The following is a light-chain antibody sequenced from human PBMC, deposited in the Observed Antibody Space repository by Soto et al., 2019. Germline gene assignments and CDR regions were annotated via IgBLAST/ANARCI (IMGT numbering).Light chain of an antibody. CDR2: GAS. J-gene: IGKJ2*01. Sequence: VLTQSPGTLALSPGEGATLPCRASHNISSTYLAWYQQKPGHAPRLLIYGASSSDTAIPDRFRRSWSGADFTLTVIRLEPEDFTVFYCQHYGSSMYTVGQGIKVDSK. CDR3: QHYGSSMYT. CDR1: HNISSTY. V-gene: IGKV3-20*01.